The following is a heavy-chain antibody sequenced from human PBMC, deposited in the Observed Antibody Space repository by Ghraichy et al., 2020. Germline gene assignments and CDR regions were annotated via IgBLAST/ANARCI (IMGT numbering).Heavy chain of an antibody. D-gene: IGHD3-10*01. CDR1: GFTFSSYA. V-gene: IGHV3-23*01. J-gene: IGHJ4*02. CDR2: ISGSGGST. Sequence: GGSLRLSCAASGFTFSSYAMSWVRQAPGKGLEWVSAISGSGGSTYYADSVKGRFTISRDNSKNTLYLQMNSLRAEDTAVYYCAKSVVQGVIYDQDYWGQGTLVTVSS. CDR3: AKSVVQGVIYDQDY.